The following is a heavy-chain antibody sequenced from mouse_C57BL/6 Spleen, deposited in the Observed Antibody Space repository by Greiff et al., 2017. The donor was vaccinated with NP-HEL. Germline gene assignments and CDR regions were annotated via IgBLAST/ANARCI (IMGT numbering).Heavy chain of an antibody. Sequence: EVQGVESGGGLVKPGGSLKLSCAASGFTFSDYGMHWVRQAPEKGLEWVAYISSGSSTIYYADTVKGRFTISRDNAKNTLFLQMTSLRSEDTAMYYCARGVVATRGFAYWGQGTLVTVSA. D-gene: IGHD1-1*01. CDR2: ISSGSSTI. J-gene: IGHJ3*01. CDR3: ARGVVATRGFAY. V-gene: IGHV5-17*01. CDR1: GFTFSDYG.